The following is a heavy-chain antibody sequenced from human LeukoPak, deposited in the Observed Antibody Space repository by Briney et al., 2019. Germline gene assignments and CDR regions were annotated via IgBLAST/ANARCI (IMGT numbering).Heavy chain of an antibody. CDR3: ARERQLVPNNWFDP. CDR2: IYTSGST. CDR1: GGSISSYY. V-gene: IGHV4-4*07. D-gene: IGHD6-6*01. Sequence: SETLSLTCTVSGGSISSYYWSWIRQPAGKGLEWTGRIYTSGSTNYNPSLKSRVTMSVDTSKNQFSLKLSSVTAADTAVYYCARERQLVPNNWFDPWGQGTLVTVSS. J-gene: IGHJ5*02.